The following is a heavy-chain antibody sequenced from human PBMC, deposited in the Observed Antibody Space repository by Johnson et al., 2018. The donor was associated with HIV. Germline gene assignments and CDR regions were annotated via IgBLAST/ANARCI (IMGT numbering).Heavy chain of an antibody. CDR3: ARLGIAAARGAFDI. J-gene: IGHJ3*02. D-gene: IGHD6-13*01. Sequence: VQLVESGGGVVQPGRSLRLSCAASGFTFSSYGVHWVRQTPGKGLEWVSVISGSGGSTYYADSVKGRFTISRDNSKNTLYLQMNSLRAEDTAVYYCARLGIAAARGAFDIWGQGTMVTVSS. CDR1: GFTFSSYG. V-gene: IGHV3-NL1*01. CDR2: ISGSGGST.